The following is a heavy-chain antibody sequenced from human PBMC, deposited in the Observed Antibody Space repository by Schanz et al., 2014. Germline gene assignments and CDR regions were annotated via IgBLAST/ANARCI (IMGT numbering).Heavy chain of an antibody. CDR3: AKVRYSSGWRGDYFDE. Sequence: EVQLLESGGGLVQPGGSLRLSCAASGFTFSSYAMSWVRQAPWKGLEWVSAISGSGGSTYYADSVKGRFTISRDNSKNTLYLQMNSLRAEDTAVYYCAKVRYSSGWRGDYFDEWGQGTLVTVAS. CDR1: GFTFSSYA. J-gene: IGHJ4*02. V-gene: IGHV3-23*01. CDR2: ISGSGGST. D-gene: IGHD6-25*01.